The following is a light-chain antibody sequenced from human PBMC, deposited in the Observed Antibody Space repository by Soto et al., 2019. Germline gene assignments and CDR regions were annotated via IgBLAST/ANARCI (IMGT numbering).Light chain of an antibody. CDR3: HFYDTSIEV. V-gene: IGLV6-57*04. CDR1: SGSIASNY. CDR2: EDN. Sequence: NFILTQPHSVSESPGKTVTISCTRSSGSIASNYVQWYQQRPGSAPTTVIYEDNQRPSGVPDRFSGSIDSSSNSASLTISGRKTEGEADSYCHFYDTSIEVFGGGTKLTVL. J-gene: IGLJ2*01.